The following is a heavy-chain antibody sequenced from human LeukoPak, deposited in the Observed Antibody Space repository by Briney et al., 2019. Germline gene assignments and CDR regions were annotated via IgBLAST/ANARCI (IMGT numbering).Heavy chain of an antibody. CDR2: ISGSGGSI. CDR3: AKDATMIVLAAPVH. Sequence: PGGSLRLSCAACGFTLNIFAMSWVRQAPGKGLEWVSAISGSGGSISYTDSLKGRCNISRDDSKNKLYLQMNSLRAEDTAVYYCAKDATMIVLAAPVHWGQGTLVTVSS. D-gene: IGHD3-22*01. J-gene: IGHJ1*01. V-gene: IGHV3-23*01. CDR1: GFTLNIFA.